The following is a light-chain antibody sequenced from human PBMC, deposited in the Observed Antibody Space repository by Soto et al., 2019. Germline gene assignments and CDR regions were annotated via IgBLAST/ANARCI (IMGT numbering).Light chain of an antibody. V-gene: IGKV1-9*01. CDR1: QALSNY. Sequence: DIQLTQSPSVLSASVGDTVTITCRASQALSNYLAWYQQKPGKAPDLLIYSASTLQSGVPSRFSGXXSETEVSLTIIAWQAEEVASYYCQQLSRDSIFFRGGTKGDI. J-gene: IGKJ4*01. CDR3: QQLSRDSIF. CDR2: SAS.